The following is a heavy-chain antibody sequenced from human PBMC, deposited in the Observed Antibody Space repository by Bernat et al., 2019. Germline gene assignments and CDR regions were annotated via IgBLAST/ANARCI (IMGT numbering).Heavy chain of an antibody. J-gene: IGHJ5*02. V-gene: IGHV3-74*01. D-gene: IGHD2-15*01. Sequence: EVQLVESGGGLVQPGGSLRLSCAASGFTFSSYWMHWVRQAPGKGLVWVSRINSDGSSTSYADSVKGRFTISRDNAKNTLYLQMNSLRAEDTAVYYCARGGYCSGGSCYEAWFDPWGQGTLVTVSS. CDR2: INSDGSST. CDR3: ARGGYCSGGSCYEAWFDP. CDR1: GFTFSSYW.